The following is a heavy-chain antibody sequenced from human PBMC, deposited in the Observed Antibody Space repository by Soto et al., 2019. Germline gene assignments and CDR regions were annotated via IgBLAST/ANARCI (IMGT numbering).Heavy chain of an antibody. J-gene: IGHJ3*02. CDR3: AKLYSSGWNRAFDI. Sequence: GESLKISCRGSGYSFTSYLIACVRQMPGKGLEWMGIIYPADSDTRYSPSFRGQVTISADKSISTAFLQWSSLKASDTAVYYCAKLYSSGWNRAFDIWGQGTMVTVSS. V-gene: IGHV5-51*01. CDR2: IYPADSDT. CDR1: GYSFTSYL. D-gene: IGHD6-19*01.